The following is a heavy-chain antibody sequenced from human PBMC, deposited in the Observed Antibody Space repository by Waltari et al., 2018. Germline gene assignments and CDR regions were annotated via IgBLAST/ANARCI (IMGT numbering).Heavy chain of an antibody. D-gene: IGHD2-15*01. V-gene: IGHV3-23*01. CDR3: AKEHTPGVAATPVDY. J-gene: IGHJ4*02. Sequence: EVQLLESGGGLVQPGGSLRLSCAASGFTFSSYAMRWVRQAPGKGMEWVSAISGRCGSPYYADSVKGRFTIARDNSKNTLYLQMNSLRAEDTAVYYCAKEHTPGVAATPVDYWRQGTLVTVSS. CDR1: GFTFSSYA. CDR2: ISGRCGSP.